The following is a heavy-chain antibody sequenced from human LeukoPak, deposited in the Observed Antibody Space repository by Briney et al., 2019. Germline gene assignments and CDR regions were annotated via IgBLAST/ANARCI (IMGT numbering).Heavy chain of an antibody. CDR1: GVSISRYS. J-gene: IGHJ4*02. D-gene: IGHD4-23*01. CDR2: IHSSGGT. CDR3: ARGRWSGSTGPFNY. V-gene: IGHV4-59*01. Sequence: SETLSLTCIVSGVSISRYSWGWVPQPPGKALELIAYIHSSGGTNYTPSLKSRVTVSVDSSKNHFSLILSSVTATDTAVYSCARGRWSGSTGPFNYWGQGTLVTVSA.